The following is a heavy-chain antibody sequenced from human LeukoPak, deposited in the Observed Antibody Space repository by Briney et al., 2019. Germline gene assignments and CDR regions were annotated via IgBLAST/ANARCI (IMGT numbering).Heavy chain of an antibody. D-gene: IGHD3-22*01. V-gene: IGHV3-21*01. CDR2: IRSSSSYI. CDR3: ARLYYDSSGSFAY. CDR1: GFTFSSYS. J-gene: IGHJ4*02. Sequence: GGSLRLSCAASGFTFSSYSMNWVRQAPGKGLEWVSSIRSSSSYIYYADSVRGRFTISRDNAKNSLYLQMNSLRAEDTAVYYCARLYYDSSGSFAYWGQGTLVTVSS.